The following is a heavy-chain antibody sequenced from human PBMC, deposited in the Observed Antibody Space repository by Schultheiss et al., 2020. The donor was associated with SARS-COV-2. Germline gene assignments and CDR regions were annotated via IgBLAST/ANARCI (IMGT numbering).Heavy chain of an antibody. D-gene: IGHD6-13*01. CDR3: AKDQVGRIAAAGILDY. Sequence: GGSLRLSCAASGFTFSSYGMHWVRQAPGKGLEWVAVISYDGSNKYYADSVKGRFTISRDNSKNTLYLQMNSLRAEDTAVYYCAKDQVGRIAAAGILDYWGQGTLVTVSS. J-gene: IGHJ4*02. V-gene: IGHV3-30*18. CDR1: GFTFSSYG. CDR2: ISYDGSNK.